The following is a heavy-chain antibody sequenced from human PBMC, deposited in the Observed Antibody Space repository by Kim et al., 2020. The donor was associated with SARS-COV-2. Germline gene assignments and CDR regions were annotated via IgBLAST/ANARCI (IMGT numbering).Heavy chain of an antibody. CDR2: ISYDGSNK. D-gene: IGHD1-26*01. CDR3: ARPQGGSYMTAFDY. CDR1: GFTFSSYA. V-gene: IGHV3-30-3*01. Sequence: GGSLRLSCAASGFTFSSYAMHWVRQAPGNGLEWVAVISYDGSNKYYADSVKGRFTISRDNSKNTLYLQMNSLRAEDTAVYYCARPQGGSYMTAFDYWGQGTLVTVSS. J-gene: IGHJ4*02.